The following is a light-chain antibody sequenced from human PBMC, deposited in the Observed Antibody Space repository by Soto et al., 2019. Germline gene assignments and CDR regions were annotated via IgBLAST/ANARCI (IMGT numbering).Light chain of an antibody. Sequence: EIVMTQSPATLSVSPGERVTLSCRASQSVGSNLAWYQKKPGQAPRLLIYSAATRATGIPARFSGSGSGTEFTLTISRLEPEDFAVYYCQQYGSSPITFGQGTRLEIK. V-gene: IGKV3-15*01. CDR1: QSVGSN. CDR3: QQYGSSPIT. J-gene: IGKJ5*01. CDR2: SAA.